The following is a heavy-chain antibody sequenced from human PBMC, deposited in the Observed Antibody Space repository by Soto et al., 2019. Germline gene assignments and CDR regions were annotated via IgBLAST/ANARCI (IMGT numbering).Heavy chain of an antibody. CDR2: ISAYNGNT. CDR1: DYTFFNYG. J-gene: IGHJ5*02. V-gene: IGHV1-18*01. CDR3: ARRSSSSSWFDP. Sequence: ASVKVSCKTSDYTFFNYGISWVRQAPGQGLEWMGWISAYNGNTNYAQNLQGRVTMTTDTSTKTAYMELRSLRSDDTAVYYCARRSSSSSWFDPWGQGTLVTRLL. D-gene: IGHD6-6*01.